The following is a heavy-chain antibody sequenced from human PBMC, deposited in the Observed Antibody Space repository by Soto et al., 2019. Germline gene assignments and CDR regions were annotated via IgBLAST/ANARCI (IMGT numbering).Heavy chain of an antibody. Sequence: SETLSLTCTVSGGSIISYYWSWIRQPPWKGLEWIGYIYYSGSTNYNPSLKSRVTISVDTSKNQFSLKLSSVTAADTAVYYCARDRVYCSGGSCYSFDGMDVWGQGTTVTVSS. CDR1: GGSIISYY. V-gene: IGHV4-59*01. J-gene: IGHJ6*02. CDR3: ARDRVYCSGGSCYSFDGMDV. CDR2: IYYSGST. D-gene: IGHD2-15*01.